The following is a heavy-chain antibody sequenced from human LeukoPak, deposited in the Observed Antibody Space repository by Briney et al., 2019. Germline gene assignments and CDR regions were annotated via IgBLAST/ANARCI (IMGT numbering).Heavy chain of an antibody. CDR2: ISSSSSYI. D-gene: IGHD3-22*01. CDR1: GFTVSSNS. CDR3: ARDGYYYDSSGYCFDY. V-gene: IGHV3-21*01. Sequence: PGGSLRLSCTVSGFTVSSNSMNWVRQAPGKGLEWVSSISSSSSYIYYADSVKGRFTISRDNAKNSLYLQMNSLRAEDTAVYYCARDGYYYDSSGYCFDYWGQGTLVTVSS. J-gene: IGHJ4*02.